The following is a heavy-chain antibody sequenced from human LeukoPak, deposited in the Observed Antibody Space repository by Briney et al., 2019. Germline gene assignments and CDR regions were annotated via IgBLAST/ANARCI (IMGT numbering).Heavy chain of an antibody. D-gene: IGHD3-10*01. CDR3: AKERISYTTSPGELSH. J-gene: IGHJ4*02. V-gene: IGHV3-23*01. Sequence: PGGSLRLSCAASGFIFNTYAMSWVRQAPGKGLERVSTIRGSGESTHYADSVQGRFTISRDNSLYTVYLQMDSLRGDDTAVYYCAKERISYTTSPGELSHWGQGTLVIVSS. CDR1: GFIFNTYA. CDR2: IRGSGEST.